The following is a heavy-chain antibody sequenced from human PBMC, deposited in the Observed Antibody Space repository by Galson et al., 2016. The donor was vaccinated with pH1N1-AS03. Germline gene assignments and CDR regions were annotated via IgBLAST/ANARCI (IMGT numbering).Heavy chain of an antibody. J-gene: IGHJ6*02. V-gene: IGHV3-23*01. CDR2: LSSRGDDA. Sequence: SLRLSCAASGFTFSTYSMAWVRQAPGKGLEWVSALSSRGDDAYYADSVKGRFTISRDNSMNTLYLQMHSLKAVDTAVYYCAKGQLGILFYGIHVWGQGTTLIVSS. CDR1: GFTFSTYS. CDR3: AKGQLGILFYGIHV. D-gene: IGHD7-27*01.